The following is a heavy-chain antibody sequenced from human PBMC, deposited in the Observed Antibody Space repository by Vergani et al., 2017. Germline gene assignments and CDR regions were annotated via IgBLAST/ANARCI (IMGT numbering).Heavy chain of an antibody. D-gene: IGHD1-14*01. CDR1: GFTFSSYA. CDR2: ISGSGGST. V-gene: IGHV3-23*01. CDR3: AKDVTRYYYYYMDV. Sequence: EVQLLESGGNLVQPGGSLRLSCAASGFTFSSYAMSWVRQAPGKGLEWVSAISGSGGSTYYADSVKGRFTISRDNSKNTLYLQMNSLRAEDTAVYYCAKDVTRYYYYYMDVWGKGTTVTVSS. J-gene: IGHJ6*03.